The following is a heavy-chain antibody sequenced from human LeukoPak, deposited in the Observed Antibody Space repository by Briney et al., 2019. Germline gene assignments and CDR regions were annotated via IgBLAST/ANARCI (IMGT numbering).Heavy chain of an antibody. Sequence: SETLSLTCTVSGGSISSGSYYWSWMPQPAGKGLEWIGRIYTSGSTNYNPSLKSRDTISVDTSKNQFSLKLSSVTAADTAVYYCARDRSSWFSFDYWGQGTLVTVSS. D-gene: IGHD6-13*01. CDR1: GGSISSGSYY. CDR2: IYTSGST. CDR3: ARDRSSWFSFDY. V-gene: IGHV4-61*02. J-gene: IGHJ4*02.